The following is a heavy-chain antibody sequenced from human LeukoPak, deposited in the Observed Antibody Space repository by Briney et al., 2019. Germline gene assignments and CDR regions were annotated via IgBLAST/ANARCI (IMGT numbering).Heavy chain of an antibody. CDR1: GYTFTSYD. Sequence: ASVKVSCKASGYTFTSYDMNWVRQATGQGLEWMGWMNPNSGNTGYAQKFQGRVTMTRNTSISTAYMELSSLRSEDTAVYYCAREVVPAANWFDPWGQGTLVTVSS. CDR2: MNPNSGNT. J-gene: IGHJ5*02. V-gene: IGHV1-8*01. D-gene: IGHD2-2*01. CDR3: AREVVPAANWFDP.